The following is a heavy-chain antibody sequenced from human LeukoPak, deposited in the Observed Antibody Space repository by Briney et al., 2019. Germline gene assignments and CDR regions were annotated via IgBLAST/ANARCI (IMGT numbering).Heavy chain of an antibody. CDR3: ASPASPRNTEN. CDR1: GFTSNTYS. V-gene: IGHV3-23*01. CDR2: ISGRTGAT. D-gene: IGHD1-14*01. Sequence: GGSLRLSCTASGFTSNTYSMIWVRQAPGKGLEWVSTISGRTGATFYAVAVRGRFTISRDKSKNTLYLQMNSLRVEDTAVYYCASPASPRNTENWGHGTLVTVSS. J-gene: IGHJ4*01.